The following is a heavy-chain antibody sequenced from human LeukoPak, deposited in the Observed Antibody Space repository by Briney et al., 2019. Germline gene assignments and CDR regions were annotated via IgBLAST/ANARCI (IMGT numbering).Heavy chain of an antibody. V-gene: IGHV3-7*03. CDR3: ARHAPYGSGSYYRLLGYYYYGMDV. CDR1: GFTFSSYW. CDR2: IKQDGSEK. J-gene: IGHJ6*04. Sequence: GGSLRLSCAASGFTFSSYWMSWVRQAPGKGLEWVANIKQDGSEKYYVDSVKGRFTISRDNAKNSLYLQMNSLRAEDTAVYYCARHAPYGSGSYYRLLGYYYYGMDVWGKGTTVTVSS. D-gene: IGHD3-10*01.